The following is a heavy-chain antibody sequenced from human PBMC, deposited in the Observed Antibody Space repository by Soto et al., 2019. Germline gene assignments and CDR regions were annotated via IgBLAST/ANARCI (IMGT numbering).Heavy chain of an antibody. Sequence: QVQLVQSGAEVEKPGASVKVSCKASGYTLTGYYIHWVRQAPGQGLEWMGWINPNSGVTKYAQRFQGRVTMTRDTSIRTGYMELSRLRSHDTAVYFCARAGLAAPASGEYGMDVWGQGTTVTVSS. D-gene: IGHD6-13*01. CDR1: GYTLTGYY. CDR2: INPNSGVT. CDR3: ARAGLAAPASGEYGMDV. J-gene: IGHJ6*02. V-gene: IGHV1-2*02.